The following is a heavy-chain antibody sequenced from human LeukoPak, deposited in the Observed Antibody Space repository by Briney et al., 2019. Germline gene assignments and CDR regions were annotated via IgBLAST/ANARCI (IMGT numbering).Heavy chain of an antibody. CDR2: ISDSGGST. Sequence: GGSLRLSCAASGFTFSSYAMSWVRQAPGKGLEWVSIISDSGGSTYYADSVKGRFTISRDNPKNTLYLQMNSLRAEDTAVYYCAELHASAYYYNWFDPWGQGTLVTVSS. CDR3: AELHASAYYYNWFDP. CDR1: GFTFSSYA. D-gene: IGHD3-22*01. J-gene: IGHJ5*02. V-gene: IGHV3-23*01.